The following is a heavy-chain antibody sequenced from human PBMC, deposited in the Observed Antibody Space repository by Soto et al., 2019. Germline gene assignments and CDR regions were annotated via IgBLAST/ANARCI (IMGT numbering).Heavy chain of an antibody. CDR1: GGTFSSYA. D-gene: IGHD3-3*01. Sequence: EASVKVSCKASGGTFSSYAISWVRQAPGQGLEWMGGIIPIFGTANYAQKFQGRVTITADESTSTAYMELSSLRSEDTAVYYCASSSEYYDFWSGYPPLYYYYGMDVWGQGTTVTVSS. CDR2: IIPIFGTA. V-gene: IGHV1-69*13. CDR3: ASSSEYYDFWSGYPPLYYYYGMDV. J-gene: IGHJ6*02.